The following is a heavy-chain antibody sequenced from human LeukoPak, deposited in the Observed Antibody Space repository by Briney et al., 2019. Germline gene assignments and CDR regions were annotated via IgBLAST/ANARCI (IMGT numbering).Heavy chain of an antibody. J-gene: IGHJ4*02. Sequence: GESLKISCKGSGYSFTSYWIGWVRQMPGKGLEWMGIIYPGDSDTRYSPSFQGRVTISADKSISTAYLQWSSLKASDTAMYYCARWYSSSWYYFDYWGQGTLVTVSS. D-gene: IGHD6-13*01. CDR3: ARWYSSSWYYFDY. V-gene: IGHV5-51*01. CDR2: IYPGDSDT. CDR1: GYSFTSYW.